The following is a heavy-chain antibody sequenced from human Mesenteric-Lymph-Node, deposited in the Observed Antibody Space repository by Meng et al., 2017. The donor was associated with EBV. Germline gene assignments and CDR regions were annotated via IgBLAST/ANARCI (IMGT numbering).Heavy chain of an antibody. V-gene: IGHV4-34*01. CDR2: INHSGST. CDR1: GESFSGHY. D-gene: IGHD5-18*01. Sequence: QVQLQSWGALRVTRSDTLVPTCSSNGESFSGHYWSWIRQPRGKRLEMIGEINHSGSTNYNPSLKSRVTLSVDTSKNHFSLKLTSVTAADTAIYYCARGRVQCSYGQIDSWGQGTLVTVSS. J-gene: IGHJ4*02. CDR3: ARGRVQCSYGQIDS.